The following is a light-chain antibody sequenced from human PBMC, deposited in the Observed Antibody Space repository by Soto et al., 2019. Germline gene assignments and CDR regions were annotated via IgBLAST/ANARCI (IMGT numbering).Light chain of an antibody. CDR2: DIS. CDR1: QSVAGS. Sequence: EFVLTQSPATLSLSPGERAILSCRASQSVAGSLAWYQQKPGQAPRLLIYDISTRAAAIPARFSGSGSGTDFTLTISSLEPEDFAVYYCQQRTNWPITFGQGTRLEIK. V-gene: IGKV3-11*01. J-gene: IGKJ5*01. CDR3: QQRTNWPIT.